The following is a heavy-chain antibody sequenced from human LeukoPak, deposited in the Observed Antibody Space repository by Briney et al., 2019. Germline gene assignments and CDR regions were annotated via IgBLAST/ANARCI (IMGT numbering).Heavy chain of an antibody. CDR3: AKDIWVSAAGMFDY. V-gene: IGHV3-23*01. D-gene: IGHD6-13*01. CDR2: IIGSGGDT. J-gene: IGHJ4*02. Sequence: GGSLRLSCAASGFTLSTYTMSWVRQAPGKGLGWVSAIIGSGGDTYYADSVKGRFTISRDNSKNTLYLQMNSLRAEDTAVYYRAKDIWVSAAGMFDYWGQGTLVTVSS. CDR1: GFTLSTYT.